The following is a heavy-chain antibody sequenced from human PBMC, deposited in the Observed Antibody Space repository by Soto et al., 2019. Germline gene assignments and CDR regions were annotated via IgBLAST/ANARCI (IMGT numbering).Heavy chain of an antibody. D-gene: IGHD5-18*01. Sequence: QVQLVQSGAEVKKPGSSVKVSCKASGGTFSSYAISWVRQAPGQGLEWMGGIIPIFGTANYAQKFQGRVTITADESTSTAYMELSSLRSEETAVYYCARMSVDTAMVTYEDAKYYYFGMDVWGQGTTVTVSS. CDR2: IIPIFGTA. J-gene: IGHJ6*02. CDR3: ARMSVDTAMVTYEDAKYYYFGMDV. V-gene: IGHV1-69*12. CDR1: GGTFSSYA.